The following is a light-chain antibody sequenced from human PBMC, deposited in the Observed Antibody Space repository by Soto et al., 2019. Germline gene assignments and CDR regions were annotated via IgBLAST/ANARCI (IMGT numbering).Light chain of an antibody. J-gene: IGLJ1*01. CDR3: CSYAGSSTYV. CDR1: SSDVGSYNL. V-gene: IGLV2-23*02. Sequence: SVLTHPASVSGSPGQSITISCTGTSSDVGSYNLVSWYQQHPGKAPKLMIYEVSKRPSGVSNRFSGSKSGNTASLTISGLQAADEADYYCCSYAGSSTYVFGTGTKVTVL. CDR2: EVS.